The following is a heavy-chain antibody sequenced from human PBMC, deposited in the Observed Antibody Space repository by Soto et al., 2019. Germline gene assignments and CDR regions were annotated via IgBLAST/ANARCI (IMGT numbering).Heavy chain of an antibody. J-gene: IGHJ4*02. D-gene: IGHD3-22*01. Sequence: GGSLRLSCAASGFPFSSYGMHWVRQAPGKGLEWVAIISYDGNYKYYADSVKGRFTISRDNSKNTLYLQMNSLRAEDTAVYYCGKVSTYYYDSTFDYWGQGTLVTVSS. CDR3: GKVSTYYYDSTFDY. CDR1: GFPFSSYG. CDR2: ISYDGNYK. V-gene: IGHV3-30*18.